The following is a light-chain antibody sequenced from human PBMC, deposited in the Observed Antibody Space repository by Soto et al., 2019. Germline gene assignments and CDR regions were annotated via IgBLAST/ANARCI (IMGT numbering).Light chain of an antibody. CDR1: QSVGSN. Sequence: EIVMTQSPATLSVSPGERATLSCRASQSVGSNLAWYQLKPGQAPRLLIYGASTRATGIPARFSGSGSGTDVTLTISSLQSDGFAIYFCQQYNNWPPDRTFGQGTKVEIK. CDR3: QQYNNWPPDRT. CDR2: GAS. V-gene: IGKV3-15*01. J-gene: IGKJ1*01.